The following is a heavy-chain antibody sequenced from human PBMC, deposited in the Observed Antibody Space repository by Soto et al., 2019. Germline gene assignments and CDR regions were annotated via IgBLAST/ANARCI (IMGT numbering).Heavy chain of an antibody. J-gene: IGHJ3*02. CDR1: GDTFSSYS. Sequence: QVQLIQSGAELKRPGSSVKVSCKASGDTFSSYSITWLRQAPGQRLEWMGGIIPIFATPTYAQKFQGRVAIPADDSTITVYMVLISLTSEDSAVYYCARGPGIWTSFYIWGHGTPLFVAS. CDR2: IIPIFATP. CDR3: ARGPGIWTSFYI. D-gene: IGHD3-10*01. V-gene: IGHV1-69*01.